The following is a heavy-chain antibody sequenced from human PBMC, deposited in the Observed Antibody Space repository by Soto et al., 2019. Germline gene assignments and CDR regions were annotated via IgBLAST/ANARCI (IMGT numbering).Heavy chain of an antibody. V-gene: IGHV4-34*01. CDR3: ARTYSSSWSPLDY. CDR2: INQSGST. D-gene: IGHD6-13*01. Sequence: QVQLQQWGAGLLKPSETLSLTCAVYGGSFSGYYWSWIRQPPGKGLEWIGEINQSGSTNYNPSLKSRVTTSVDTATNQFSRKLSSVTAADTAVYYCARTYSSSWSPLDYWGQGTLVTVSS. CDR1: GGSFSGYY. J-gene: IGHJ4*02.